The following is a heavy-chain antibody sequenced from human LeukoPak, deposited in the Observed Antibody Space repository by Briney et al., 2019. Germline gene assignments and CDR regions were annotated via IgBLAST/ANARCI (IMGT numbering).Heavy chain of an antibody. CDR3: ARDGIPNYSSGWVYMDV. CDR1: GFTFSSYE. D-gene: IGHD6-25*01. J-gene: IGHJ6*03. Sequence: GGSLRLSCVASGFTFSSYEMNWVRQAPGKGLEWPSYIGSSDSTTHYADSVKGRFTISRDNAKNSLYLQMNSLRVEDTAVYYCARDGIPNYSSGWVYMDVWGEGTTVTISS. V-gene: IGHV3-48*03. CDR2: IGSSDSTT.